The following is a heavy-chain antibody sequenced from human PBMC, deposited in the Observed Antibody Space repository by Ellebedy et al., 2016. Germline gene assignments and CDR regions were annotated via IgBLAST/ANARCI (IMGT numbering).Heavy chain of an antibody. CDR3: AKARRGTFDY. Sequence: GESLKISXAASGFTFSSYGMHWVRQAPGKGLEWVAVIWYDGSNKYYADSVKGRFTISRDNSKNTLYLQMNSLRAEDTAVYYCAKARRGTFDYWGQGTLVTVSS. D-gene: IGHD3-10*01. CDR1: GFTFSSYG. CDR2: IWYDGSNK. V-gene: IGHV3-30*02. J-gene: IGHJ4*02.